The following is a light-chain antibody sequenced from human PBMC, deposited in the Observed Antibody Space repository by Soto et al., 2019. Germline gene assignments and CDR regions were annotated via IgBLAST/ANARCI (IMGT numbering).Light chain of an antibody. J-gene: IGKJ5*01. V-gene: IGKV3-11*01. CDR1: QSVNIN. CDR3: KQRRKWPPD. Sequence: EIVLTQSPATLSLSPGERATLSCRASQSVNINLAWYQQKPGQAPRLLIYDASHRATGIPARFSGSGSGTDFTLTIRSLEPEDFAVYYCKQRRKWPPDFGQGTRLEIK. CDR2: DAS.